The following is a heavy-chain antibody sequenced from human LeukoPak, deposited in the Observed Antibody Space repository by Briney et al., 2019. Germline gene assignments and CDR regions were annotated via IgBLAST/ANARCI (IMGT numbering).Heavy chain of an antibody. CDR1: GLTFSSYW. Sequence: GGSLRLSCAAAGLTFSSYWMHWIRQAPGKGLVWVSRIKSDGSSTSYADSVKGRFTISRDNAKNTLYLQMNSLRAEDTAVYYCSRSPYLHYSGSYDYFDYWGQGTLVTVSS. D-gene: IGHD1-26*01. CDR3: SRSPYLHYSGSYDYFDY. V-gene: IGHV3-74*01. CDR2: IKSDGSST. J-gene: IGHJ4*02.